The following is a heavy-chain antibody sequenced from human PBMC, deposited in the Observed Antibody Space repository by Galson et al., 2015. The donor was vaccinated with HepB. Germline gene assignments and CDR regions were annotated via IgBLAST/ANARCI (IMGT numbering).Heavy chain of an antibody. CDR1: GFTFSSYT. J-gene: IGHJ4*02. Sequence: SLRLSCAASGFTFSSYTMNWVHQAPGKGLEWVSAISGSGGNTYYADSVKGRFTISRDNSKNTLYLQMNSLRAEDTAVYYCAKRGGYFDYWGQGTLVTVSS. CDR2: ISGSGGNT. D-gene: IGHD4-23*01. CDR3: AKRGGYFDY. V-gene: IGHV3-23*01.